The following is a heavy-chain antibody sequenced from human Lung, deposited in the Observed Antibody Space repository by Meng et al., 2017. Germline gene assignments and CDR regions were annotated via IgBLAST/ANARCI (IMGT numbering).Heavy chain of an antibody. CDR2: IIPLFDTT. CDR3: ARALGLTTMMTY. CDR1: GGTFSSSA. J-gene: IGHJ4*02. V-gene: IGHV1-69*01. Sequence: QGQLVQSGAEVKKPGSAVKASCKASGGTFSSSAISWVRQAPGQGLEWMGGIIPLFDTTHYAQNFQGRVSITADESTRTAYMELCSLRSEDTAVYYCARALGLTTMMTYWGQGTLVTVSS. D-gene: IGHD3-22*01.